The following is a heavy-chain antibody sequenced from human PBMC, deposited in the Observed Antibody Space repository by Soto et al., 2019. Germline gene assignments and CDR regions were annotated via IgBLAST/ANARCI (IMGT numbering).Heavy chain of an antibody. J-gene: IGHJ4*02. CDR3: ARVPALDFCSRTSWLYSFDY. D-gene: IGHD2-2*01. Sequence: EVQLLESGGGLVQPGGSLRLSCVASGFTFSRFVMSWVRQAPGKGLEWVSTINSNGDSTYYADSVKGRFTISRDNSKNSLYLQMSSPRADGTAVYYCARVPALDFCSRTSWLYSFDYWGQGALVTVSS. V-gene: IGHV3-23*01. CDR1: GFTFSRFV. CDR2: INSNGDST.